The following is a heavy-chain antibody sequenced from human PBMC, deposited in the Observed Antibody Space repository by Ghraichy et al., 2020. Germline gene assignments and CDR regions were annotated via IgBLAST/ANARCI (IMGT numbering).Heavy chain of an antibody. CDR1: GGSISSYH. CDR3: ARERDSYNNFDC. Sequence: SQTLSLTCTVSGGSISSYHWSWIRQPPGKGLEWIGYIYSRGNTNYNPSLKSRVTISVDTSKNQFSLRLSSVTAADTAVYYCARERDSYNNFDCWGQGTLVTVSS. D-gene: IGHD5-24*01. V-gene: IGHV4-59*01. J-gene: IGHJ4*02. CDR2: IYSRGNT.